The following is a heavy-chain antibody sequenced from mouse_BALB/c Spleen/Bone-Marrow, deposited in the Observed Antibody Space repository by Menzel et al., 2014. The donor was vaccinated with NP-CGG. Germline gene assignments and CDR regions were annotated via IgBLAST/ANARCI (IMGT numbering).Heavy chain of an antibody. CDR3: ARARGDGYYYAMDY. CDR1: GYTFTSYW. CDR2: IDPSDSET. Sequence: VQLQQSGAELVKPGAPVKLSCKASGYTFTSYWMNWVKQRPGRGLEWIGRIDPSDSETHYNQKFKDKATLTVDKSSSTAYIQLSSLTSEDSALYYCARARGDGYYYAMDYWGQGTSVTVSS. V-gene: IGHV1-69*02. D-gene: IGHD2-3*01. J-gene: IGHJ4*01.